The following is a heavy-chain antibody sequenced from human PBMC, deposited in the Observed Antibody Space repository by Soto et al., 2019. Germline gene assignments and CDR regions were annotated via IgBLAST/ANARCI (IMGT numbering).Heavy chain of an antibody. CDR1: GGSFSGYY. CDR3: ARGWHRSEGSYYLGGMDV. Sequence: SETLSLTCAVYGGSFSGYYWSWIRQPPGKGLEWIGEINHSGSTNYNPSLKSRVTISVDTSKNQFSLKLSSVTAADTAVYYCARGWHRSEGSYYLGGMDVWGQGTTVTVSS. CDR2: INHSGST. V-gene: IGHV4-34*01. J-gene: IGHJ6*02. D-gene: IGHD1-26*01.